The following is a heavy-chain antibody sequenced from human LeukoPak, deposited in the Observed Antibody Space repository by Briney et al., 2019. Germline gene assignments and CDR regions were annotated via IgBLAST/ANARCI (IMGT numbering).Heavy chain of an antibody. D-gene: IGHD3-3*02. Sequence: ASVKVSCKASGYTFTGYYMHWVRQAPGQGLEWMGRINPNSGGTNYAQKFQGRVTMTRDTSISTAYMELSRLRSDDTAVYYCARASFRSNCFDPWGQGTLVTVSS. J-gene: IGHJ5*02. CDR3: ARASFRSNCFDP. CDR2: INPNSGGT. CDR1: GYTFTGYY. V-gene: IGHV1-2*06.